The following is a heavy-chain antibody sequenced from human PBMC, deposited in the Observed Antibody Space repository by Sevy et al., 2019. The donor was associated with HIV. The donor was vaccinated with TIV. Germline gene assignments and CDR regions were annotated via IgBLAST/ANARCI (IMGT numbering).Heavy chain of an antibody. J-gene: IGHJ4*02. Sequence: GGSLRLSCAASGFTFSNYGMHWVRQVPGKGLEWVTFIRYDGSDKYYAASVKGRFTISRDDSKNTLYLQMDSLTPEDTAIYYCAKDLAGPGRRCFDYWGQGTLVTVSS. D-gene: IGHD6-13*01. CDR3: AKDLAGPGRRCFDY. CDR2: IRYDGSDK. CDR1: GFTFSNYG. V-gene: IGHV3-30*02.